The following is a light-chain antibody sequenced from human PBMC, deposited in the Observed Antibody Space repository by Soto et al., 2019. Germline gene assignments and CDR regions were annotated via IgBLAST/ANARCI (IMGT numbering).Light chain of an antibody. CDR1: SSDVGGYTF. V-gene: IGLV2-8*01. CDR2: EVS. Sequence: QSALTQPPSASGSPGQSVTIPCTGSSSDVGGYTFVSWYQQHPGKAPNVMIFEVSKRPSGVPDRFSGAKSGNTASLTVSGRRAEDEADFYCSSDAGSNTVVFGGGTKLT. CDR3: SSDAGSNTVV. J-gene: IGLJ2*01.